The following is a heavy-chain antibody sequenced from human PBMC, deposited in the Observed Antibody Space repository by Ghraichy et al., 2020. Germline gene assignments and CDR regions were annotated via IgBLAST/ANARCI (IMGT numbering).Heavy chain of an antibody. Sequence: SETLSLTCTVSGGSISSSSYYWGWIRQPPGKGLEWIGSIYYSGSTYYSPSLKSRVTISVDTSKNQFSLKLSSVTAADTALYYCARVGGDVIAALDYWGQGTLVTVSS. D-gene: IGHD6-6*01. CDR1: GGSISSSSYY. CDR3: ARVGGDVIAALDY. CDR2: IYYSGST. V-gene: IGHV4-39*01. J-gene: IGHJ4*02.